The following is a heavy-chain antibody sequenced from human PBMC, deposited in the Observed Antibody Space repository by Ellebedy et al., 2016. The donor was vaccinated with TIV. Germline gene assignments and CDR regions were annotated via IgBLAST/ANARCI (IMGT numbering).Heavy chain of an antibody. CDR2: IYYTGSA. J-gene: IGHJ4*02. CDR3: ARTSGTFYFDS. CDR1: GGSIDRGGFY. Sequence: SETLSLTXTVSGGSIDRGGFYWTWIRQHPGRSLEWLGYIYYTGSALYNPSLKSRLSISIDTSKNHFSLKLSFVTAADTALYYCARTSGTFYFDSWGQGTLVAVSS. D-gene: IGHD1-26*01. V-gene: IGHV4-31*03.